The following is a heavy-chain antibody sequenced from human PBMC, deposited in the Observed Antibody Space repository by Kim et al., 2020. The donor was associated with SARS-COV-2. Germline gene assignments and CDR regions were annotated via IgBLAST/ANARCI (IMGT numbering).Heavy chain of an antibody. J-gene: IGHJ4*02. D-gene: IGHD2-2*01. V-gene: IGHV3-30*18. CDR2: ISYDGSNK. CDR3: AKDGSGYCSSTSCYGTLGRLLFHHSSGWYD. Sequence: GGSLRLSCAASGFTFSSYGMHWVRQAPGKGLEWVAVISYDGSNKYYADSVKGRFTISRDNSKNTLYLQMNSLRAEDTAVYYCAKDGSGYCSSTSCYGTLGRLLFHHSSGWYDWGQGTLVTVSS. CDR1: GFTFSSYG.